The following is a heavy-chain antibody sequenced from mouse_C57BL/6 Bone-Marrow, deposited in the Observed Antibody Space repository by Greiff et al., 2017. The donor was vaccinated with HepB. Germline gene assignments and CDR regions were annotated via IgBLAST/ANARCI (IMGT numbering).Heavy chain of an antibody. CDR3: ARVPYGSFDY. V-gene: IGHV5-16*01. CDR2: INYDGSST. CDR1: GFTFSDYY. J-gene: IGHJ2*01. D-gene: IGHD1-1*01. Sequence: EVQVVESEGGLVQPGSSMKLSCTASGFTFSDYYMAWVRQVPEKGLEWVANINYDGSSTYYLDSLKSRFIISRDNAKNIIYLQMRSLKSEDTATYYCARVPYGSFDYWGQGTTLTVSS.